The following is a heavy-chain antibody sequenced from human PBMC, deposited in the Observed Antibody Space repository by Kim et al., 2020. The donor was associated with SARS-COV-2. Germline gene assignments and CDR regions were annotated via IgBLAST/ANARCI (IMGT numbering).Heavy chain of an antibody. D-gene: IGHD3-9*01. CDR3: AKFIPYYDILTGYSWGDWGYDS. V-gene: IGHV3-23*01. Sequence: GGSLRLSCAASGFTFSSYAMSWVRQAPGKGLEWVSAISGSGGSTYYADSVKGRFTISRDNSKNTLYLQMNSLRAEDTAVYYCAKFIPYYDILTGYSWGDWGYDSWGPRNLGTVSS. J-gene: IGHJ4*02. CDR1: GFTFSSYA. CDR2: ISGSGGST.